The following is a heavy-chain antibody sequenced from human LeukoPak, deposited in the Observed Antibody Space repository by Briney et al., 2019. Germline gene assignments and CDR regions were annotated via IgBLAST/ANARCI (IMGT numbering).Heavy chain of an antibody. J-gene: IGHJ4*02. V-gene: IGHV3-30*02. D-gene: IGHD3-22*01. CDR2: IRYDGSNK. Sequence: GGSLRLSCAASGFTFSSYGMHWVRQAPGKGLEWVAFIRYDGSNKYYADSVKSRFTISRDNSKNTLYLQMNSLRAEDTAVYYCAKDRRNYYDSSYFDYWGQGTWSPSPQ. CDR3: AKDRRNYYDSSYFDY. CDR1: GFTFSSYG.